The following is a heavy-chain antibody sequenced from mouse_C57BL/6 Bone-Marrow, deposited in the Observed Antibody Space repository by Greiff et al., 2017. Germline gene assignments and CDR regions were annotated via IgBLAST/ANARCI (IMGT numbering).Heavy chain of an antibody. CDR3: TTGVSNPAWFAY. Sequence: EVKVVESGAELVRPGASVKLSCTASGFNIKDDYMHWVKQRPEQGLEWIGWFDPENGDTEYASKFQGKATITADTSSNTAYLQLSSRTSEDTAVYYCTTGVSNPAWFAYWGQGTLVTVSA. CDR1: GFNIKDDY. CDR2: FDPENGDT. V-gene: IGHV14-4*01. J-gene: IGHJ3*01. D-gene: IGHD2-5*01.